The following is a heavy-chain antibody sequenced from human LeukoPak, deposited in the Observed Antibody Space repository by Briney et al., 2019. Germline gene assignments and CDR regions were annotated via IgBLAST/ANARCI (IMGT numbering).Heavy chain of an antibody. Sequence: SETLSLTCTVSGGSISSGPYYWGWIRQPPGKGLEWIGNIYYGENTYYNPSLKSRVTISIDTSKNQFYLKLSSLTAADTAVYYCARRDDSSGYHKIFDYWGPGTLGTVSS. CDR3: ARRDDSSGYHKIFDY. V-gene: IGHV4-39*01. CDR2: IYYGENT. D-gene: IGHD3-22*01. J-gene: IGHJ4*02. CDR1: GGSISSGPYY.